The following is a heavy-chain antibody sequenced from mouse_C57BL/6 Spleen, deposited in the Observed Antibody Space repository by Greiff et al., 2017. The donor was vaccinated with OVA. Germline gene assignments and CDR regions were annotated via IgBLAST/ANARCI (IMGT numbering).Heavy chain of an antibody. D-gene: IGHD2-1*01. V-gene: IGHV1-20*01. CDR1: GYSFTGYF. Sequence: DVQLQESGPELVKPGDSVKISCKASGYSFTGYFMNWVMQSHGKSLEWIGRINPYNGDTFYNQKFKGKATLTVDKSSSTAHMELRSLTSEDSAVYYCARVGYGNSDYFDYWGQGTTLTVSS. J-gene: IGHJ2*01. CDR2: INPYNGDT. CDR3: ARVGYGNSDYFDY.